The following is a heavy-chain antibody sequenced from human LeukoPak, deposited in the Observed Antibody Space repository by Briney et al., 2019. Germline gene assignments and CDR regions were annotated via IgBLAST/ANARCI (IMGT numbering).Heavy chain of an antibody. V-gene: IGHV3-48*02. D-gene: IGHD3-10*01. Sequence: GGSLRLSCAASGFTFSSFGMNWVRQAPGKGLEWVSYIGSSSSPIYYADSVKGRFTVSRDNAKNSLYLQMNSLRDEDTAVYYCARDSSGSDFWGQGTLVTVSS. CDR3: ARDSSGSDF. J-gene: IGHJ4*02. CDR2: IGSSSSPI. CDR1: GFTFSSFG.